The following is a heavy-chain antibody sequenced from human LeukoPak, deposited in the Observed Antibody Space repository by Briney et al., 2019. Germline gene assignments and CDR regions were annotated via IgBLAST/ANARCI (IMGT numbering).Heavy chain of an antibody. V-gene: IGHV3-48*04. CDR2: ISSSSSTI. D-gene: IGHD3-3*01. J-gene: IGHJ4*02. CDR3: ARSARLMKGVVEVTALDD. Sequence: GGSLRLSCAASGFTFSSYAMNWVRQAPGKGLEWVSYISSSSSTIYYADSVKGRFTISRDNAKNSVYLEMNSLRADDTAVYYCARSARLMKGVVEVTALDDWGQGTLVTVSS. CDR1: GFTFSSYA.